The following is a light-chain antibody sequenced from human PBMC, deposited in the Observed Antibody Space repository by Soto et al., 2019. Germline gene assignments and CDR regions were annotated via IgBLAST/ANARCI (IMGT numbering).Light chain of an antibody. Sequence: DIQMTQSPSTLPASVGDRVTITCRASQTISDWLAWYQQKPGKVPKLLIYSAASLLSRVPSRFSGSRSGTEFNLTISSLQPDDFATYYCQQYHFYWTFGQGTKVEIK. CDR1: QTISDW. CDR3: QQYHFYWT. CDR2: SAA. J-gene: IGKJ1*01. V-gene: IGKV1-5*03.